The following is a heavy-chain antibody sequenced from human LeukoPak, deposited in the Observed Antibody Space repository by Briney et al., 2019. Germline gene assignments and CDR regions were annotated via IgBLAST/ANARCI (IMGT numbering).Heavy chain of an antibody. V-gene: IGHV4-39*07. CDR1: GGSISSSSYY. CDR3: ARDRGLWSEMVY. J-gene: IGHJ4*02. CDR2: IYYSGST. Sequence: SETLSLTCTVSGGSISSSSYYWGWIRQPPGKGLEWIGSIYYSGSTYYNPSLKSRVTISVDTSKNQFSLKLSSVTAADTAVYYCARDRGLWSEMVYWGQGTLVTVSS. D-gene: IGHD4/OR15-4a*01.